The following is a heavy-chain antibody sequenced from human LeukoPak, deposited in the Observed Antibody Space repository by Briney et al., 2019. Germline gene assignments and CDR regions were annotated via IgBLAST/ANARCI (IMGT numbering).Heavy chain of an antibody. Sequence: SETLSLTCTVSGASVSSSHWNWIRQSPGKGLEWIANVDYNGSTKYNPSLRGRGTMSLDTSKNQFSLSLRSVTAIDTAVYYCARPLYNSWDWFDPWGQGTLVTVSS. D-gene: IGHD1-1*01. CDR1: GASVSSSH. CDR3: ARPLYNSWDWFDP. V-gene: IGHV4-59*08. CDR2: VDYNGST. J-gene: IGHJ5*02.